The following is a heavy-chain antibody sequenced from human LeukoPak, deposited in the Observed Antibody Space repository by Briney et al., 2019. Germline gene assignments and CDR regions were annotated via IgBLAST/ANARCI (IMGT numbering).Heavy chain of an antibody. CDR1: GGSVGSGSYY. V-gene: IGHV4-61*01. D-gene: IGHD4-17*01. Sequence: SETLSLTCTVSGGSVGSGSYYWSWIRQPPGKGLEWIGYIYYSGSTNYNPSLKSRVTISVDTSKNQFSLKLSSVTAADTAVYYCASGGRENYGDYVLVYWGQGTLVTVSS. CDR3: ASGGRENYGDYVLVY. J-gene: IGHJ4*02. CDR2: IYYSGST.